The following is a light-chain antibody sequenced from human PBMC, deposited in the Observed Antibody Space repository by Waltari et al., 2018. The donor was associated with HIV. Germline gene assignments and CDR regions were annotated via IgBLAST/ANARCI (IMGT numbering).Light chain of an antibody. V-gene: IGLV2-11*01. CDR2: DVS. Sequence: QSALTQPRSVSGSPGQSVTISCTGTSDDIGRYNYVSWYQQHPGKGPKVILFDVSQRPSGVPDRFSGSKSDNTASLTISGLQVEDEADYYCCSHAGASYVFGTGTTLTVL. CDR1: SDDIGRYNY. J-gene: IGLJ1*01. CDR3: CSHAGASYV.